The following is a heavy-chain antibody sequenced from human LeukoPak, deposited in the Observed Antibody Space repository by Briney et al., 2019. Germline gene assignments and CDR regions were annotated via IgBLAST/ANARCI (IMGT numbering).Heavy chain of an antibody. Sequence: GESLKISCKGSGYSFTSYWIGWVRQMPGKGLEWIGIIYPGDSDARYSPSFQGQVTISADKSIGTAYLQWSSLQASDTAMYYCARQVRGGYSVDAFDIWGQGTMVTVSS. CDR3: ARQVRGGYSVDAFDI. CDR1: GYSFTSYW. CDR2: IYPGDSDA. V-gene: IGHV5-51*01. J-gene: IGHJ3*02. D-gene: IGHD5/OR15-5a*01.